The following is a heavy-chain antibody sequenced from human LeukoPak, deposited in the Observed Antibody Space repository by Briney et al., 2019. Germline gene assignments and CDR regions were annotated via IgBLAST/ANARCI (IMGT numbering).Heavy chain of an antibody. Sequence: KVSCKASGYTFTSYWIGWVRQMPGKGLEWMGIIYPGDSDTRYSPSFQGQVTISADKSISTAYLQWSSLKASDTAMYCCASYSGSTKSFDYWGQGTLVTVSS. D-gene: IGHD1-26*01. CDR3: ASYSGSTKSFDY. CDR1: GYTFTSYW. CDR2: IYPGDSDT. V-gene: IGHV5-51*01. J-gene: IGHJ4*02.